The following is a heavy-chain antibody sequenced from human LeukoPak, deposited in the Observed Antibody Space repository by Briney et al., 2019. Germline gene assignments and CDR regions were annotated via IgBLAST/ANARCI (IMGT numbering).Heavy chain of an antibody. J-gene: IGHJ4*02. CDR2: IYSGGST. CDR3: AKEPPRIAAPGTHY. Sequence: GGSLRLSCAASGFTVSSNYMSWVRQAPGKGLEWVSVIYSGGSTYYADSVKGRFTISRDNSKNTLYLQMISLRAEDTAVYYCAKEPPRIAAPGTHYWGQGTLVTVSS. V-gene: IGHV3-53*01. CDR1: GFTVSSNY. D-gene: IGHD6-13*01.